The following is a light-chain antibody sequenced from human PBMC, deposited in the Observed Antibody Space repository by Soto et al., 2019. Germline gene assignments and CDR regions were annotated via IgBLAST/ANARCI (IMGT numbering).Light chain of an antibody. CDR2: DAS. CDR1: QSISSW. Sequence: DIQLTQYPSTLSASVGDRVTITYRASQSISSWLAWYQQKPGKAPKLLIYDASSLESGVPSRFSGSGSGTEFTLTISSLQPDDFATYYCQQYNSYSWTFGQGTKV. V-gene: IGKV1-5*01. J-gene: IGKJ1*01. CDR3: QQYNSYSWT.